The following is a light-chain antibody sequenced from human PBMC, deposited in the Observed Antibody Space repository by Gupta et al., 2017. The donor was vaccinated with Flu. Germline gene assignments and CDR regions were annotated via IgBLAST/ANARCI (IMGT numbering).Light chain of an antibody. CDR1: SNDVGAYVY. CDR2: DVT. CDR3: NSYGASPF. Sequence: QSALTQPRSVSRSPGQSVAISCTGTSNDVGAYVYVSWYQQHPGQAPKIIIYDVTTPPSGVPDRFAGSKTGNTASLTISGLQAEDEADYNCNSYGASPFFGGGTRLTVL. V-gene: IGLV2-11*01. J-gene: IGLJ2*01.